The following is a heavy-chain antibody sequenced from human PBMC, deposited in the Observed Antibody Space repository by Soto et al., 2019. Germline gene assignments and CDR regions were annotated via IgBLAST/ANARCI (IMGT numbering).Heavy chain of an antibody. J-gene: IGHJ6*02. CDR3: ARVKYPLFYGMDV. CDR2: IYPGDSDT. V-gene: IGHV5-51*01. D-gene: IGHD2-2*01. CDR1: GYSFTSYW. Sequence: PGESLKISCKGSGYSFTSYWIGWVRQMPGKGLEWMGIIYPGDSDTRYSPSFQGQVTISADKSISTAYLQWSSLKASDTAMYYCARVKYPLFYGMDVWGQGTTVTVSS.